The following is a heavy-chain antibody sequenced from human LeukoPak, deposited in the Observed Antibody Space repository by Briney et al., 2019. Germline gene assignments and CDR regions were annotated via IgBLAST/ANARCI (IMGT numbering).Heavy chain of an antibody. CDR1: GFTFSDYY. Sequence: GGSLRLSCAASGFTFSDYYMSWIRQAPGKGLEWVSYISSSGSIIYYADSVKGRFTISRDNAKNSLYLQMNNLRAEDTAVYYCARDYQDSRGYYYFDYWGQGTLVTVSS. J-gene: IGHJ4*02. CDR2: ISSSGSII. CDR3: ARDYQDSRGYYYFDY. D-gene: IGHD3-22*01. V-gene: IGHV3-11*01.